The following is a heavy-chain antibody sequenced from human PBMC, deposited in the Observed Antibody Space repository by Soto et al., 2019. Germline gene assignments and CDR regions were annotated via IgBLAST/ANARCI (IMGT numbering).Heavy chain of an antibody. D-gene: IGHD2-2*02. Sequence: PGGSLRLSCAASGFTFSDAWMSWVRQAPGKGLEWVGRIKSKSDGATIDFAAPVKGRFTISRDDSKDTLYLQMNSLKTEDTAVYYCLSYRPSDVWGQGTTVTVSS. J-gene: IGHJ6*02. CDR2: IKSKSDGATI. CDR1: GFTFSDAW. V-gene: IGHV3-15*01. CDR3: LSYRPSDV.